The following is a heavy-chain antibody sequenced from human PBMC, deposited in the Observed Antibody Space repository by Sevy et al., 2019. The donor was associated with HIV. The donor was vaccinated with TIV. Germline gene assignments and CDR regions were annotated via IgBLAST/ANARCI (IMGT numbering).Heavy chain of an antibody. CDR3: ATPIVVGRDY. J-gene: IGHJ4*02. D-gene: IGHD2-21*01. V-gene: IGHV1-24*01. CDR2: FDEDGEI. CDR1: GNTLSELS. Sequence: ASVKVSCKVSGNTLSELSIHWVRQAPGKGLEWMGGFDEDGEILYAQKFQDRVIMTEEISTDTAYMELRSLRSEDTAVYYCATPIVVGRDYWGQGTLVTVSS.